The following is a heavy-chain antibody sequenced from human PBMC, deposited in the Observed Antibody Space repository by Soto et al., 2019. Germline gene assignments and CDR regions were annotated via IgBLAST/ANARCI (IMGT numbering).Heavy chain of an antibody. D-gene: IGHD1-26*01. V-gene: IGHV4-34*01. CDR1: GGSFSGYY. CDR2: INHSGST. J-gene: IGHJ6*02. CDR3: ARGGRMKRTYYYYGMDV. Sequence: SSETLSLTCAVYGGSFSGYYWSWIRQPPGKGLEWIGEINHSGSTNYNPSLKSRVTISVDTSKNQFSLKLSSVTAADTAVYYCARGGRMKRTYYYYGMDVWGQGTTVTVS.